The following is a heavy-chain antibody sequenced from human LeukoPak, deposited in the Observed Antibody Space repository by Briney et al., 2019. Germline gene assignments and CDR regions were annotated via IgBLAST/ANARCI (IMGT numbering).Heavy chain of an antibody. D-gene: IGHD3-22*01. CDR3: ARSPGGRSGYYFQYYFDY. V-gene: IGHV3-64*01. CDR2: ISSNGGST. J-gene: IGHJ4*02. Sequence: GGSLRLSCAASGFTFSSYAMHWVRQAPGKGLEYVSAISSNGGSTYYANSVKGRFTVSRDNSKNTLYLQMGSLRAEDMAVYYCARSPGGRSGYYFQYYFDYWGQGTLVTVSS. CDR1: GFTFSSYA.